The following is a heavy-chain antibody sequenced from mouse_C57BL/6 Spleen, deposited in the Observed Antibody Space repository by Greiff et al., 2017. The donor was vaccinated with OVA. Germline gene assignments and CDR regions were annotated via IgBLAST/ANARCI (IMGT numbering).Heavy chain of an antibody. Sequence: VQLQQPGAELVRPGSSVKLSCKASGYTFTSYWMDWVKQRPGQGLEWIGNIYPSDSETNYNQKFKDKATLTVDKSSSTAYMQLSSLTSEDSAVYYCARSSSYGADWGQGTLVTVSA. CDR1: GYTFTSYW. CDR3: ARSSSYGAD. D-gene: IGHD1-1*01. CDR2: IYPSDSET. V-gene: IGHV1-61*01. J-gene: IGHJ3*01.